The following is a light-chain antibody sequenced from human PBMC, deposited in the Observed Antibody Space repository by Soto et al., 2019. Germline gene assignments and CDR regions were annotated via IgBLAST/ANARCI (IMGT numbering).Light chain of an antibody. CDR2: DAS. Sequence: MTPSPSTLSATVSDGVTITCRASRSVDLWLAWYQQKPGKAPKLLIYDASSLQSGVPSRFSGSGSGTEFTLTISSLQPDDFGTYYCQEYNCYTGTVGPGTKVDI. J-gene: IGKJ1*01. V-gene: IGKV1-5*01. CDR1: RSVDLW. CDR3: QEYNCYTGT.